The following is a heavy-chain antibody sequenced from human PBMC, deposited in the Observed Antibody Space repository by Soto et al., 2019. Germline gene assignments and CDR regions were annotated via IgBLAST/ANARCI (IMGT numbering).Heavy chain of an antibody. CDR2: INHSGST. Sequence: SETLSLTCAVYGGSFSGYYWSWIRQPPGKGLEWIGEINHSGSTNYNPSLKSRVTISVDTSKNQFSLKLSSVTAADTAVYYCARARRPIADYGDYVWFDPWGQGTLVTVSS. D-gene: IGHD4-17*01. CDR3: ARARRPIADYGDYVWFDP. V-gene: IGHV4-34*01. J-gene: IGHJ5*02. CDR1: GGSFSGYY.